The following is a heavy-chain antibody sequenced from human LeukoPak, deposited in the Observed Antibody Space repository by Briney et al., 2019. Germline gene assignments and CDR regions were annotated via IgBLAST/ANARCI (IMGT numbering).Heavy chain of an antibody. CDR1: GGSISSYY. Sequence: PSETLSLTCTVSGGSISSYYWSWIRQPPGKGLEWIGYIYYSGSTNYNPSLKSRVTISVDTSKNQFSLKLSSVTAADTAVYYCATTAPPLLWFGEAPFDIWGQGTMVTVSS. J-gene: IGHJ3*02. CDR2: IYYSGST. V-gene: IGHV4-59*08. D-gene: IGHD3-10*01. CDR3: ATTAPPLLWFGEAPFDI.